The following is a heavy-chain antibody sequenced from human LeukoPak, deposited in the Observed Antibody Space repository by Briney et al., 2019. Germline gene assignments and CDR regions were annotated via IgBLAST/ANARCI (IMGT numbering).Heavy chain of an antibody. CDR2: IYSGGST. Sequence: PGGSLRLSCAASGFTVSSNYMSWVRQAPGKGLEWVSVIYSGGSTYYADSVKGRFTISRDNSKNTLYLQMNSLRAEDTTVYYCARQYYYDSSGYPWAFDIWGQGTMVTVSS. V-gene: IGHV3-66*02. D-gene: IGHD3-22*01. CDR1: GFTVSSNY. CDR3: ARQYYYDSSGYPWAFDI. J-gene: IGHJ3*02.